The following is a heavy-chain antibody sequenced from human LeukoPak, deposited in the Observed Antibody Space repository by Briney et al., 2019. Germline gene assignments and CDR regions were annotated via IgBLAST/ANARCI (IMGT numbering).Heavy chain of an antibody. CDR3: TSGVLGYCSSTSCYETDY. Sequence: GGSLRLSCAASGFTFSNAWMSWVRQAPGKGLEWVGRIKSKTDGGTTDYAAPVKGRFTISRDDSKNTLYLQMNSLKTEDTAVYYCTSGVLGYCSSTSCYETDYWGQGTLVTVSS. CDR1: GFTFSNAW. J-gene: IGHJ4*02. D-gene: IGHD2-2*01. CDR2: IKSKTDGGTT. V-gene: IGHV3-15*01.